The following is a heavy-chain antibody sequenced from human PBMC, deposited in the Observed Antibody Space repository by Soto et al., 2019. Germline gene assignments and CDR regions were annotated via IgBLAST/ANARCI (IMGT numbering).Heavy chain of an antibody. J-gene: IGHJ6*02. Sequence: QVQLVQSGAEVKKPGSSVKVSCKASGGTFSSYTISWVRQAPGQGLEWMGRIIPILGIANYAQKFQGRVTSTAXXSXSXXYMELSSLRSEDTAVYYCARGSAAAGPVYYYGMDVWGQGTTVTVSS. CDR2: IIPILGIA. CDR3: ARGSAAAGPVYYYGMDV. CDR1: GGTFSSYT. D-gene: IGHD6-13*01. V-gene: IGHV1-69*02.